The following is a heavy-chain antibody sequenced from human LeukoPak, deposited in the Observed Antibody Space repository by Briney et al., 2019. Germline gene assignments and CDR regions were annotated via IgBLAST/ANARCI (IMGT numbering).Heavy chain of an antibody. Sequence: GGSLRLSCAASGSTVSSIHMVWVRQAPGKGLEWVSVTYIGGNSYYADSVKGRFIISRDISKNTLYLQMNSLRAEDSALYYCARGGRGSAAVVAPRSFDIWGQGTMVTVSS. CDR1: GSTVSSIH. J-gene: IGHJ3*02. CDR3: ARGGRGSAAVVAPRSFDI. V-gene: IGHV3-53*01. CDR2: TYIGGNS. D-gene: IGHD3-22*01.